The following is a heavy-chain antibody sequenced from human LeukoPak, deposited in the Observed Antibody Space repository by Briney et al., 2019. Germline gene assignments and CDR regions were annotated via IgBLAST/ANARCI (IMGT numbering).Heavy chain of an antibody. Sequence: GESLKISCKGSGYSFTSYWIGWVRQMPGKGLEWMGIIYPGDSDSSYSPSVQGQVTISADKSTSTAYLQWTSLEASDTAMYYCARGGVDHRCFDYWGQGSLVTVSS. CDR1: GYSFTSYW. CDR3: ARGGVDHRCFDY. V-gene: IGHV5-51*01. CDR2: IYPGDSDS. J-gene: IGHJ4*02. D-gene: IGHD1-14*01.